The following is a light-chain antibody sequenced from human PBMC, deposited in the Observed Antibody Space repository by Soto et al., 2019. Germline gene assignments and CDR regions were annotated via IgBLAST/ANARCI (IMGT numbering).Light chain of an antibody. CDR1: QGISSY. J-gene: IGKJ4*01. CDR3: QQHNSYPLT. CDR2: AAS. V-gene: IGKV1-9*01. Sequence: DIQLTQSPSFLSASVGDRVTITCRASQGISSYLAWYQQKPGKAPKLLIYAASTLQSGVPSRFSGSGSGTEFTLTISSLQPEDFAIYYCQQHNSYPLTFGGGTNVEIK.